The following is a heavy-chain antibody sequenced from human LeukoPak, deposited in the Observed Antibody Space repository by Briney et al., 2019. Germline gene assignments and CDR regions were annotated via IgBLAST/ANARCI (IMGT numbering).Heavy chain of an antibody. J-gene: IGHJ4*02. CDR1: GFTFSSYA. Sequence: GRSLRLSCAASGFTFSSYAMHWVRQAPGKGLEWVAVISYDGSNKYYADSVKGRFTISRDNSKNTLYLQMNSLRAEDTAVYYRAREKEQDSSGWYFDYWGQGTLVTVSS. V-gene: IGHV3-30*04. CDR3: AREKEQDSSGWYFDY. CDR2: ISYDGSNK. D-gene: IGHD6-19*01.